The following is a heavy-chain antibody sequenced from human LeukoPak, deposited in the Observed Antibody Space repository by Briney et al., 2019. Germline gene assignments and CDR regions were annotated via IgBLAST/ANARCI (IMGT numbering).Heavy chain of an antibody. J-gene: IGHJ2*01. D-gene: IGHD3-22*01. Sequence: GGSLRPSCAASGFTFSSYAMSWVRQAPGKGLEWVSVISGSGNSTDYADSVKGRFSISRDNSKNTLYLQMNSLRAEDTAVYYCAKSPISMIVVAKGWYFDLWGRGTLVTVSS. CDR3: AKSPISMIVVAKGWYFDL. V-gene: IGHV3-23*01. CDR1: GFTFSSYA. CDR2: ISGSGNST.